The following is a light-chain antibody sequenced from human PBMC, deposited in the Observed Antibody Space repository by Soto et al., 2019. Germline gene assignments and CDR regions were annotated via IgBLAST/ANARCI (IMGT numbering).Light chain of an antibody. CDR2: DAS. J-gene: IGKJ1*01. V-gene: IGKV1-5*01. CDR3: QQYMNYAT. CDR1: QSISTW. Sequence: DIQMTQSPSTLSAYVGDRVTFTCRASQSISTWLAGYQQKPGKAPKLLIYDASSLQSDVPSRFSGSGSGTEFTLTISALQTDDFASYYCQQYMNYATFGQGTKVEIK.